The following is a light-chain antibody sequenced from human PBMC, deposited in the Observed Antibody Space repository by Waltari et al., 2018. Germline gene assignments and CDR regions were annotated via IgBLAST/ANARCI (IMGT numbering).Light chain of an antibody. CDR2: DAS. J-gene: IGKJ4*01. CDR1: QSVSSS. V-gene: IGKV3-11*01. CDR3: HQRADWPLT. Sequence: VLTQSPVTLSLSPGERATLPCRASQSVSSSLAWYQQKPGQAPRLLIYDASNRATDIPPRFSGSGSGTDFTLTISSLEPEDFAVYFCHQRADWPLTFGGGTKVEIK.